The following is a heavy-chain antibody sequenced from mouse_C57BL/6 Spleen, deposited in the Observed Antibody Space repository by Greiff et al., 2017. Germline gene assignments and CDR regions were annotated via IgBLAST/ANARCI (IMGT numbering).Heavy chain of an antibody. Sequence: QVQLQQPGAELVMPGASVKLSCKASGYTFTSYWMHWVKQRPGQGLEWIGEIDPSDSYTNYNQKFKGKSTLTVDKSSSTAYMQLSSLTSDDSAVYYCARSAGFDYWGQGTTLTVSA. CDR3: ARSAGFDY. CDR1: GYTFTSYW. V-gene: IGHV1-69*01. J-gene: IGHJ2*01. CDR2: IDPSDSYT.